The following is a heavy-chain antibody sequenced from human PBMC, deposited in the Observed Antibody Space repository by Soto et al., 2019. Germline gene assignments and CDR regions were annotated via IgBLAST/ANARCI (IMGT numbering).Heavy chain of an antibody. CDR3: ARGMSYYDSSGYFDAFDI. D-gene: IGHD3-22*01. Sequence: QVQLQESGPGLVKPSQTLSLTCTVSGGSISSGGYYWSWIRQHPGKGLEWIGHIYYSGSTYYNPSLKIRVTISVDRSKHQFSLKLSSVTAADTAVYYCARGMSYYDSSGYFDAFDIWGQGTMVTVSS. CDR2: IYYSGST. V-gene: IGHV4-31*03. CDR1: GGSISSGGYY. J-gene: IGHJ3*02.